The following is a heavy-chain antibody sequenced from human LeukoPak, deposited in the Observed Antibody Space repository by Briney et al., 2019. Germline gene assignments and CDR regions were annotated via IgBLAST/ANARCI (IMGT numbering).Heavy chain of an antibody. D-gene: IGHD3-22*01. V-gene: IGHV1-2*02. CDR2: INPNSSGT. CDR3: ARVGNYYDSSGYREGFDY. Sequence: ASVKVSCKASGYTFTGYYMHWVRQAPGQGLEWMGWINPNSSGTNYAQKFQGRVTMTRDTSISTAYMELSRLRSDDTAVYYCARVGNYYDSSGYREGFDYWGQGTLVTVSS. J-gene: IGHJ4*02. CDR1: GYTFTGYY.